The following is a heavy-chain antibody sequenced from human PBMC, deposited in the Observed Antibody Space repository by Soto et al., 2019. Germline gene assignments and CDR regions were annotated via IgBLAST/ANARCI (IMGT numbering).Heavy chain of an antibody. CDR3: TTSYDSSGQFDY. J-gene: IGHJ4*02. D-gene: IGHD3-22*01. V-gene: IGHV1-2*02. Sequence: AASVKVSCKASGYTFTVYYMHWVRQAPAQGLEWMGWINPNSGGTNYAQKFQGRVTMTRDTSISTAYMELSRLRSDDTAVYYCTTSYDSSGQFDYWGQGTLVTVSS. CDR2: INPNSGGT. CDR1: GYTFTVYY.